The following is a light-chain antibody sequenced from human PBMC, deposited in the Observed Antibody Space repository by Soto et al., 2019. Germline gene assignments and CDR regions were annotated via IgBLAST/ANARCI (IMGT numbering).Light chain of an antibody. J-gene: IGLJ2*01. Sequence: QSALPQPASVSGSPGQSITISCTGTSSDVGSYNLVSWYQQHPGKAPKLMIYEGSKRPSGVSNRFSGSNSGNTASLTISGLQAEDEADYYCCSYAGSSTFHVVFGGGTKLTVL. CDR2: EGS. CDR1: SSDVGSYNL. CDR3: CSYAGSSTFHVV. V-gene: IGLV2-23*03.